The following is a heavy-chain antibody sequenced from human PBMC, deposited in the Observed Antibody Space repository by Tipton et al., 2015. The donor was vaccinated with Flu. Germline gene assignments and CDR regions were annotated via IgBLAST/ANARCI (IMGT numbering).Heavy chain of an antibody. CDR1: GFTFKNYL. D-gene: IGHD7-27*01. J-gene: IGHJ3*01. CDR2: VTHDGVHE. CDR3: ARDRALSVTPLGTFDV. Sequence: SLRLSCVASGFTFKNYLVHWVRQAPGKGLEWVAFVTHDGVHEFYAGSVKGRFTISRENSKNTLSLEMSSLRPEDTAMYYCARDRALSVTPLGTFDVWGRGTMVTVSS. V-gene: IGHV3-30-3*01.